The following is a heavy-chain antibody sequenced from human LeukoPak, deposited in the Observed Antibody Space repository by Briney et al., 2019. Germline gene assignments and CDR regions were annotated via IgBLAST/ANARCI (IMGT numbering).Heavy chain of an antibody. CDR3: ARVPRRGYSYGYGLRY. Sequence: GASVKVSCKASGYTFPSYDINWVRQATGQGPEWMGWMNPNSGNTGYAQKFQGRVTMTRNTSISTAYMELSSLRSEDTAVYYCARVPRRGYSYGYGLRYWGQGTLVTVSS. J-gene: IGHJ4*02. V-gene: IGHV1-8*01. CDR2: MNPNSGNT. CDR1: GYTFPSYD. D-gene: IGHD5-18*01.